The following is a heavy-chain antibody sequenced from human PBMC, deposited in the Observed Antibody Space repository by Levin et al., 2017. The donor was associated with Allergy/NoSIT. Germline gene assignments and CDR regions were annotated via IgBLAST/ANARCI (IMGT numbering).Heavy chain of an antibody. CDR3: AKVISGSYSAFDY. V-gene: IGHV3-23*01. CDR2: ISGSGGST. CDR1: GFTFSSYA. Sequence: SCAASGFTFSSYAMSWVRQAPGKGLEWVSAISGSGGSTYYADSVKGRFTISRDNSKNTLYLQMNSLRAEDTAVYYCAKVISGSYSAFDYWGQGTLVTVSS. J-gene: IGHJ4*02. D-gene: IGHD1-26*01.